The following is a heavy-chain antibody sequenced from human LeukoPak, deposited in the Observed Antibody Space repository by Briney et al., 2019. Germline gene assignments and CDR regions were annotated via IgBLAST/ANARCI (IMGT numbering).Heavy chain of an antibody. J-gene: IGHJ4*02. CDR3: ARVSFLVVAATGFDY. V-gene: IGHV3-7*01. Sequence: PGGSLRLSCAASGFTFSSYWMSWVRQAPGKGLEWVANIKQDGSEKYYVDSVKGRFTISRDNAKNSLYLQMNSLRAEDTAVYYCARVSFLVVAATGFDYWGQGTLVTVSS. CDR2: IKQDGSEK. CDR1: GFTFSSYW. D-gene: IGHD2-15*01.